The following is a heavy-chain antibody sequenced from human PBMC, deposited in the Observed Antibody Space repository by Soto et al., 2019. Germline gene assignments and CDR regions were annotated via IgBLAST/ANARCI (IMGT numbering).Heavy chain of an antibody. CDR2: ISGSGGST. D-gene: IGHD4-17*01. J-gene: IGHJ1*01. CDR1: GFTFSSYA. Sequence: GGSLRLSCAASGFTFSSYAMSWVRQAPGKGLEWVSAISGSGGSTYYADSVKGRFTISRDNSKNTLYLQMNSLRAEDTAVYYCAKDRDYGDYDISEYFQHWGLGTLDTVSS. V-gene: IGHV3-23*01. CDR3: AKDRDYGDYDISEYFQH.